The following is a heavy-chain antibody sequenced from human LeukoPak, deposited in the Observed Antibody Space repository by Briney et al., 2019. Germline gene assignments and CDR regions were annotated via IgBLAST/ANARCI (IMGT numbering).Heavy chain of an antibody. CDR2: VNPKSGDT. D-gene: IGHD1-26*01. J-gene: IGHJ4*01. CDR3: ASDGVLVGSTVLNY. CDR1: GYPFTNFY. Sequence: GASVKVSCKPSGYPFTNFYIHWVRQAPGQGLEWMGWVNPKSGDTKYAEKVQDRISMTRDTSISTAYMEVNRLTSNDSAVYYCASDGVLVGSTVLNYWGQGTLVTVAS. V-gene: IGHV1-2*02.